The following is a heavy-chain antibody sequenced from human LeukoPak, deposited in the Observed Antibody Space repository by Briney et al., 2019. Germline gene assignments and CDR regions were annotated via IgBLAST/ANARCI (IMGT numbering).Heavy chain of an antibody. CDR2: IRYDGSNK. Sequence: GGSLRLSCAASGFTFTTYGMHWVRQAPGKGLEWVAFIRYDGSNKYYADSVEGRFTISRDNSKNTLYLQMNSLRAEDTAVYYCAKDWAIAARPDYWGQGTLVTVSS. CDR3: AKDWAIAARPDY. CDR1: GFTFTTYG. J-gene: IGHJ4*02. D-gene: IGHD6-6*01. V-gene: IGHV3-30*02.